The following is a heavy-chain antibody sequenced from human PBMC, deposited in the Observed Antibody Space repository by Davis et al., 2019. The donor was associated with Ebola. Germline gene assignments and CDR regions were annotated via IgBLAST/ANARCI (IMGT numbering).Heavy chain of an antibody. CDR3: AREGGYCTGGVCYMYYYGMDV. Sequence: GGSLRLSCAASGFTFSSYAMHWVRQAPGKGLEWVAVISYDGSNKYYADSVKGRFTISRDNAKNTLYLQMNSLRAEDTAVYYCAREGGYCTGGVCYMYYYGMDVWGQGTTVTVSS. CDR2: ISYDGSNK. D-gene: IGHD2-8*02. CDR1: GFTFSSYA. J-gene: IGHJ6*02. V-gene: IGHV3-30-3*01.